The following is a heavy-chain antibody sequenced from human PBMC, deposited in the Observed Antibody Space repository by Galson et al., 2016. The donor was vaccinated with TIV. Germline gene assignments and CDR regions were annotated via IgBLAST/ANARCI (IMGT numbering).Heavy chain of an antibody. CDR3: ATSRGHYYGLDV. CDR2: IYPGDSDT. V-gene: IGHV5-51*01. CDR1: GYSFTTYW. J-gene: IGHJ6*02. D-gene: IGHD3-16*01. Sequence: SCKASGYSFTTYWIGWVRQMPGKGLEWMGIIYPGDSDTRYNPSFQGQVTITADKSITTAYLQWSSLKASDTAMYYCATSRGHYYGLDVWGQGTPVTVSS.